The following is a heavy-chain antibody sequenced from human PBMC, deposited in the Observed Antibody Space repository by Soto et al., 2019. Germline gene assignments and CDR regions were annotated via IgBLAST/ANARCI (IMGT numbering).Heavy chain of an antibody. CDR1: GFTFSSYS. D-gene: IGHD3-10*01. V-gene: IGHV3-21*01. Sequence: EVQLVESGGCLVKPGGSLRLSCAASGFTFSSYSMNWVRQAPGKGLEWVSSTSSQGGYIYYADSVKGRFTISRDNAKNSLYLQMNSLRAEDTAVYYCARGPYGSGSYSYSDYWGQGILVTVSS. CDR3: ARGPYGSGSYSYSDY. J-gene: IGHJ4*02. CDR2: TSSQGGYI.